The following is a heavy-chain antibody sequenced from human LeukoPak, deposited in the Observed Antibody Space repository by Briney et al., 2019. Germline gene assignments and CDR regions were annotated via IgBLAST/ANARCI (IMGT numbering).Heavy chain of an antibody. Sequence: SETLSLTCTVSGGSISSYYWSWIRQPPGKGLEWIGYIYSSGSTNCNPSLKSRATLSVDTSKNQFSLRLTSITPADTAVYYCARYYCPRGSCYHFDYWGQGTLVTVSS. J-gene: IGHJ4*02. CDR1: GGSISSYY. D-gene: IGHD2-8*01. CDR2: IYSSGST. V-gene: IGHV4-59*01. CDR3: ARYYCPRGSCYHFDY.